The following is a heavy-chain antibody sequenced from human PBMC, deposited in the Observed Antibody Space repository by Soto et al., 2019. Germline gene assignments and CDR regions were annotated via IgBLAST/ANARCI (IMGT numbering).Heavy chain of an antibody. J-gene: IGHJ6*04. V-gene: IGHV1-18*01. CDR2: ISAYNGKI. CDR3: ARETIPQMYYYGTDV. D-gene: IGHD3-16*01. Sequence: ATVKGSCRASGYTVTSYGISWVRQAPGQGLEWIGWISAYNGKIDYAQKVQGRITMTTDTSTSTAFMELRSLRSDDTAVYYCARETIPQMYYYGTDVWGKGTTVTVSS. CDR1: GYTVTSYG.